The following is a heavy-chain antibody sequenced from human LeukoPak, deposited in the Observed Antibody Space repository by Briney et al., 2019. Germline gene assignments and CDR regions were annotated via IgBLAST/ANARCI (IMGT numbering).Heavy chain of an antibody. CDR1: GGSISSGGYS. D-gene: IGHD6-13*01. CDR3: ARVPSKGRQQLPYFDY. CDR2: IYHSGST. Sequence: PSQTLSLTCAVSGGSISSGGYSWSWIRQPPGKGLEWIGYIYHSGSTYYNPSLKSRVTISVDTSKNQFSLKLSSVTAADTAVYYCARVPSKGRQQLPYFDYWGQGTLVTVSS. V-gene: IGHV4-30-2*01. J-gene: IGHJ4*02.